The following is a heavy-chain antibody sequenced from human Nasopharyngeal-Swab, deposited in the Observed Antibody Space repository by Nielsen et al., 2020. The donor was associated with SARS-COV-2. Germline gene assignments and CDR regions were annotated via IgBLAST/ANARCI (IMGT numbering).Heavy chain of an antibody. Sequence: ASVKVSCKASGYTFTGYYMHWVRQAPGRGLEWMGRINPNSGGTNYAQKFQGRVTMTRDTSISTAYMELSRLRSDDTAVYYCTTVAGSYGRFDYWGQGTLVTVSS. CDR3: TTVAGSYGRFDY. CDR2: INPNSGGT. D-gene: IGHD1-26*01. V-gene: IGHV1-2*06. J-gene: IGHJ4*02. CDR1: GYTFTGYY.